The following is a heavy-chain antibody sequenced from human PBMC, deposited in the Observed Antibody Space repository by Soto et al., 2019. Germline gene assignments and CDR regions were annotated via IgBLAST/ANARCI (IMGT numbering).Heavy chain of an antibody. J-gene: IGHJ6*02. CDR1: GGTFSSYA. V-gene: IGHV1-69*01. CDR3: ARWFRESSSRPRNYGMDV. Sequence: QVPLVQSGAEVKKPGSSVKVSCKASGGTFSSYAISWVRQAPGQGLEWMGGIIPIFGTANYAQKFQGRVTITADESTSTAYMELSSLRSEDTAVYYCARWFRESSSRPRNYGMDVWGQGTTVTVSS. D-gene: IGHD6-13*01. CDR2: IIPIFGTA.